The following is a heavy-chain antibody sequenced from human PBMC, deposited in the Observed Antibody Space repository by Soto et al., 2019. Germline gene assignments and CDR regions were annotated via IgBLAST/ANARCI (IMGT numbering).Heavy chain of an antibody. CDR1: GGSISSYY. Sequence: PSETLSLTCTVSGGSISSYYWSWIRQPPGKGLEWIGYIYYTGSTNYNPSLKSRVTISVDTSKNQFSLKLSSVTAADTAVYYCARCDSLTGCTFYFCGQGTLVTGSS. J-gene: IGHJ4*02. CDR2: IYYTGST. D-gene: IGHD3-9*01. CDR3: ARCDSLTGCTFYF. V-gene: IGHV4-59*01.